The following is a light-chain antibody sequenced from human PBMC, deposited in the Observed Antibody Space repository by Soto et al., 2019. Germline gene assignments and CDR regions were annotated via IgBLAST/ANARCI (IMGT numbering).Light chain of an antibody. Sequence: SPSPLYESVGDRVTITCRASQNISIFLNWYQQKPGKPPKFLIYGASSLQSGVPSRFSGSGSGTKFTLTISSLQPEDFATYLCKQGYTFPLYPFGHRSMVD. CDR3: KQGYTFPLYP. J-gene: IGKJ3*01. V-gene: IGKV1-39*01. CDR2: GAS. CDR1: QNISIF.